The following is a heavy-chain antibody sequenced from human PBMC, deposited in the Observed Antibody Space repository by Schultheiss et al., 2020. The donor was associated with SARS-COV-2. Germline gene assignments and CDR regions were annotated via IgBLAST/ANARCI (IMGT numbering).Heavy chain of an antibody. D-gene: IGHD5-24*01. Sequence: GGSLRLSCAASGFTFDDYAMHWVRQAPGKGLEWVSGISWNSGSIGYADSVKGRFTISRDNSKNTLYLQMNSLRAEDTAVYYCAKAGMATIPFDYWGQGTLVTVSS. CDR1: GFTFDDYA. J-gene: IGHJ4*02. CDR2: ISWNSGSI. V-gene: IGHV3-9*01. CDR3: AKAGMATIPFDY.